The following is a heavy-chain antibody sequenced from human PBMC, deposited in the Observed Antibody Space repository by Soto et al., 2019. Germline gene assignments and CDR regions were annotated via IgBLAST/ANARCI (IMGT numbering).Heavy chain of an antibody. Sequence: EVQLVESGGGLIQPGGSLRLSCAASGFTVSSNYMSWVRQAPGKGLEWVSVIYSGGTTYYADSVKGRFTISRDNSKNTLYLQMNSLRAEDTAMYYCAREGEYYGSGSTYWGQGTLVTVSS. CDR3: AREGEYYGSGSTY. CDR2: IYSGGTT. J-gene: IGHJ4*02. V-gene: IGHV3-53*01. D-gene: IGHD3-10*01. CDR1: GFTVSSNY.